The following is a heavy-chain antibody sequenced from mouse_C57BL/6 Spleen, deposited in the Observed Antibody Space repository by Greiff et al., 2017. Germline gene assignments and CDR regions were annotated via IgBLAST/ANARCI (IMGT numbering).Heavy chain of an antibody. J-gene: IGHJ2*01. D-gene: IGHD1-1*01. Sequence: EVQLVESGGGLVKPGGSLKLSCAASGFTFSSYAMSWVRQTPEKRLEWVATISDGGSYTYYPDNVKGRFTLSRDNAKNILYLHRSDLKYENTVMYYCARDHGDSSYGLYYFDYWGQGTTLTVSS. CDR2: ISDGGSYT. CDR3: ARDHGDSSYGLYYFDY. CDR1: GFTFSSYA. V-gene: IGHV5-4*01.